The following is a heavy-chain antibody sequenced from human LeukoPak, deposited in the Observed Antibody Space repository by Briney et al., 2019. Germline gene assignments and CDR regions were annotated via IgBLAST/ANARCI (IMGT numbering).Heavy chain of an antibody. CDR1: GYTFTGYY. CDR3: ARGRYDRGTRLDH. J-gene: IGHJ4*02. CDR2: INPNSGGT. Sequence: ASVKVSCKASGYTFTGYYMHWVRQAPGQGLEWMGWINPNSGGTNYAQKFQGRVTMTRDTSISTAYMELSRLRSDDTAVYYCARGRYDRGTRLDHWGQGTLVTVPS. D-gene: IGHD3-16*01. V-gene: IGHV1-2*02.